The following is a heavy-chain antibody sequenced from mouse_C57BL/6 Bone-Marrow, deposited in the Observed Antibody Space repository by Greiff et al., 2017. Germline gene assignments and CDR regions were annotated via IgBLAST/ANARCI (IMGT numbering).Heavy chain of an antibody. CDR3: ARGERYFDY. CDR2: ISNGGGST. J-gene: IGHJ2*01. Sequence: EVQLVESGGGLVQPGGSLKLSCTASGFTFSDYYMYWVRQTPEKRLEWVAYISNGGGSTYYPDTVKGRFTISRDNAKNTLYLQMSRLKSEDTAMYYCARGERYFDYWGQGTTLTVSS. V-gene: IGHV5-12*01. CDR1: GFTFSDYY.